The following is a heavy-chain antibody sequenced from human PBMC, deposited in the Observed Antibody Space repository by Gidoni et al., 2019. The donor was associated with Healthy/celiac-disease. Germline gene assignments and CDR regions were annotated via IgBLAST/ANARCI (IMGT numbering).Heavy chain of an antibody. Sequence: QLQLQESGPGLVKPSETLSLTCTVSGGSISSSSYYWGWIRQPPGKGLEWIGSLYYRGGTYYNPSLKSRVTISVDTSKNQFSLKLSSVTAADTAVYYCARVEAVAGTIDYWGQGTLVTVSS. CDR2: LYYRGGT. D-gene: IGHD6-19*01. CDR1: GGSISSSSYY. CDR3: ARVEAVAGTIDY. J-gene: IGHJ4*02. V-gene: IGHV4-39*07.